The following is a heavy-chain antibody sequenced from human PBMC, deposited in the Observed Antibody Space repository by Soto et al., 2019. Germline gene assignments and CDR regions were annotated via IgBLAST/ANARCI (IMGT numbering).Heavy chain of an antibody. CDR2: IYPGDSDT. Sequence: PGESLKISCKASGYSFTEYWIGWVRQMPGKGLEWMGIIYPGDSDTRYSPSFQGQVTISADKSIRTAYLHWSSLKASDTAIYYCARLFHRGSAVGLDYWSQGALVTVSP. D-gene: IGHD6-19*01. CDR1: GYSFTEYW. CDR3: ARLFHRGSAVGLDY. J-gene: IGHJ4*02. V-gene: IGHV5-51*01.